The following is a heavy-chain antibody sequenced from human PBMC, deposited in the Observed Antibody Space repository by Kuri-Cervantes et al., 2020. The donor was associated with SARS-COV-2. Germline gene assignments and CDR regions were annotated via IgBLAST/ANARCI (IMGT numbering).Heavy chain of an antibody. CDR2: YYNSGNT. D-gene: IGHD3-9*01. CDR3: ARAPFEGDAFDI. Sequence: SETLSLTCAVYGGSFSGYYWSWIRQPAGKGLEWIGRYYNSGNTNYSPSLKSRVTMSLDTSKNQFSLKLSSVTAADTAVYYCARAPFEGDAFDIWGQGTMVTVSS. V-gene: IGHV4-59*10. J-gene: IGHJ3*02. CDR1: GGSFSGYY.